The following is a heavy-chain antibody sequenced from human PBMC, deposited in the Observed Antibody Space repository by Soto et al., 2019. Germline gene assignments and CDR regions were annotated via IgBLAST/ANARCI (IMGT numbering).Heavy chain of an antibody. CDR3: ATDGNNGNNWFDP. CDR2: FDPGNGQK. CDR1: GHTLSELS. V-gene: IGHV1-24*01. Sequence: DSVEVTRKVCGHTLSELSMKWVRQATGKGLEWMGGFDPGNGQKFYAQKFQGRVIMTGDTSTETAYMELSSLRSEDTAVYYCATDGNNGNNWFDPWGQGTQVNVSS. J-gene: IGHJ5*02. D-gene: IGHD1-20*01.